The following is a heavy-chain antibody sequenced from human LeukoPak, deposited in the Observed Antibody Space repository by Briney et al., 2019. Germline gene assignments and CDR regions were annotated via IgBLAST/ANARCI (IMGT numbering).Heavy chain of an antibody. J-gene: IGHJ4*02. Sequence: PGGSLRLSCAASGFTFSSYEMNWVRQAPGKGLEWVSSISRGGSPIFYADSVRGRFTTSRDNAKKSLSLQMTSLRAEDTAVYYCTRVSWRGEIFWGQGTLVSVSS. CDR1: GFTFSSYE. CDR2: ISRGGSPI. V-gene: IGHV3-48*03. D-gene: IGHD3-3*01. CDR3: TRVSWRGEIF.